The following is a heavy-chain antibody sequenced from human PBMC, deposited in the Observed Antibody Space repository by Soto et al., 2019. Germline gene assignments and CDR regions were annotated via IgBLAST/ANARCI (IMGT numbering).Heavy chain of an antibody. D-gene: IGHD3-16*01. Sequence: PGESLKISCKGSGYTFTSYWIAWVRQMPGKGLEWMGIISPSDSDTRYSPSFQGQVTISVDRSISTAYLQWGSLKASDTAIYYCARRTLRYYAMDVWGQGTTVTVSS. CDR2: ISPSDSDT. CDR1: GYTFTSYW. J-gene: IGHJ6*02. CDR3: ARRTLRYYAMDV. V-gene: IGHV5-51*01.